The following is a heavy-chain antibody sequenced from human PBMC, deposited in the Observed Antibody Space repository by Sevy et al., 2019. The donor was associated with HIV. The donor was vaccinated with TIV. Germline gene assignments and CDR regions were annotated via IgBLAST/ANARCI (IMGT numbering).Heavy chain of an antibody. CDR1: GYTFPSYG. CDR3: ARDGVSGILVVPASKGTYFFDY. V-gene: IGHV1-18*01. D-gene: IGHD2-2*01. J-gene: IGHJ4*02. CDR2: ISSYSGYT. Sequence: ASVKVSCEASGYTFPSYGITWVRQAPGQGLEWMGWISSYSGYTNYAQKLQGRVTMTTDTSTSTAYMELRSLTSDDTAVYYCARDGVSGILVVPASKGTYFFDYWGQGTLVTVSS.